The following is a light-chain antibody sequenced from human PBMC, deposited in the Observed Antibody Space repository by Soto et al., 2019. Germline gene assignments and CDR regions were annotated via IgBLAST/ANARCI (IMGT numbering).Light chain of an antibody. CDR1: QSISSW. Sequence: DIQMTQSPSTLSASVGDRVTITCRASQSISSWLAWYQQKPGKAPKLLIYDASSLESGVPSRFSGSGSGTEFTLTISSLQPDDVATYYCKQYNDYSWTFGQGTKVDIK. J-gene: IGKJ1*01. CDR3: KQYNDYSWT. CDR2: DAS. V-gene: IGKV1-5*01.